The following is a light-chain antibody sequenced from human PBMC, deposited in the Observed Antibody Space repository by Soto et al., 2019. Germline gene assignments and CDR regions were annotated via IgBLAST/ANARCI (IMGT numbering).Light chain of an antibody. CDR1: SSDIGGYNA. CDR3: KSLIVSRRYV. V-gene: IGLV2-14*01. CDR2: EVT. J-gene: IGLJ1*01. Sequence: QSAVTHPASVSGSPGQTITISCTGTSSDIGGYNAVSWYQHHPGKAPKLIIYEVTHRPSGVSDRFSASKSGNTASLTISGLQAQDEADYYYKSLIVSRRYVFGTGSKVNV.